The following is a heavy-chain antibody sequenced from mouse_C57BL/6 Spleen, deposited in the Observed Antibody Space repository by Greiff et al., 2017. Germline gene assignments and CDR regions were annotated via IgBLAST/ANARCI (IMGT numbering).Heavy chain of an antibody. V-gene: IGHV1-81*01. CDR3: ARSEEKAMDY. CDR2: IYPRSGNT. Sequence: SGAELARPGASVKLSCKASGYTFTSYGISWVKQRTGQGLEWIGEIYPRSGNTYYNEKFKGKATLTADKSSSTAYMELRSLTSEDSAVYFCARSEEKAMDYWGQGTSVTVSS. CDR1: GYTFTSYG. J-gene: IGHJ4*01.